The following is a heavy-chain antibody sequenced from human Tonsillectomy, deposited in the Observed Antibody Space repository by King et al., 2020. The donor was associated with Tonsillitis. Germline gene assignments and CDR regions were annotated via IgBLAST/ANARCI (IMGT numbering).Heavy chain of an antibody. V-gene: IGHV3-73*02. CDR3: TRHLDG. CDR2: IRNKANSDAT. J-gene: IGHJ6*02. Sequence: VQLVESGGGLVQPGGSLKLSCAASGFTLSGSAMHWVRQASGKGLEWVGRIRNKANSDATANAASVKGRFTISRDDSQNTAYLQMNSLKTEDTAVYYCTRHLDGWGQGTPVTVSS. CDR1: GFTLSGSA.